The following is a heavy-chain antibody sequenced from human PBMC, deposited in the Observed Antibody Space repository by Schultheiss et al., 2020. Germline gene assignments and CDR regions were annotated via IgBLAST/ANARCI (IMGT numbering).Heavy chain of an antibody. CDR2: FSGSGGNT. Sequence: GGSLRLSCAASGFTFSSYSMNWVRQAPGKGLEWVSTFSGSGGNTYSADSVKGRFTISRDNSKNTLYLQMSSLRAEDTAVYYCVKDLGAEQWLSPDYWGQGTLVTVSS. V-gene: IGHV3-23*01. CDR3: VKDLGAEQWLSPDY. D-gene: IGHD6-19*01. J-gene: IGHJ4*02. CDR1: GFTFSSYS.